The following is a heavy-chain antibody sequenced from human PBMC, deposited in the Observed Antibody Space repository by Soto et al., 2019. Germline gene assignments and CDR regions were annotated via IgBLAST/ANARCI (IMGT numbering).Heavy chain of an antibody. J-gene: IGHJ2*01. CDR3: ARGDGGNSHWYFGL. CDR1: GGSISSNNW. V-gene: IGHV4-4*02. Sequence: QVQLQESGPGLVKPSGTLSLTCAVSGGSISSNNWWSWVRQPPGKALEWSAEIYHSGSTHYNPSFNSRVTISVDKSKNQFSLEVNSVTAADTAVYYCARGDGGNSHWYFGLWGRGTLVTVSS. CDR2: IYHSGST. D-gene: IGHD2-21*02.